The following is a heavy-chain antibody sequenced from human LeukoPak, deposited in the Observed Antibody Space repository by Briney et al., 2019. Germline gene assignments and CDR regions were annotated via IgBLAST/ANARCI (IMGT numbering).Heavy chain of an antibody. J-gene: IGHJ6*03. CDR1: GGSISSYY. V-gene: IGHV4-59*01. CDR3: ARVYYDFWSGHRTNYYMDV. CDR2: IYYSGST. D-gene: IGHD3-3*01. Sequence: SETLSFTCTVSGGSISSYYWSWIRQPPGKGLEWIGYIYYSGSTNYNPSLKSRVTISVDTSKNQFSLKLSSVTAADTAVYYCARVYYDFWSGHRTNYYMDVWGKGTTVTVSS.